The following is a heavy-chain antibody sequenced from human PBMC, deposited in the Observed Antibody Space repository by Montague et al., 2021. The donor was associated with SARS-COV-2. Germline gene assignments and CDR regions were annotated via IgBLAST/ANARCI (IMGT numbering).Heavy chain of an antibody. J-gene: IGHJ6*02. CDR2: INHSGST. V-gene: IGHV4-34*01. Sequence: SETLSLTCAVYGGSFSGYYWSWICQPPGKGLEWIGEINHSGSTNYNPSLKSRVTISVDTSKNQFSLKLSSVTAADTAVYYCARGRTVTTFYYYYYGMDVWGQGTTVTVSS. CDR3: ARGRTVTTFYYYYYGMDV. CDR1: GGSFSGYY. D-gene: IGHD4-17*01.